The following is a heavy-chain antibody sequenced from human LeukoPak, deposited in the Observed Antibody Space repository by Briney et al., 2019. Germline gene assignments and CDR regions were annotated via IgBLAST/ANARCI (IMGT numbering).Heavy chain of an antibody. Sequence: SETLSLTCTVSGDSLTDYYWGWIRQPPGQGLEWIGNLYYTGTTYYNTSLKSRVTISVDTSKNQFSLKLSSVTAADTAVYYCARELVVVAASIDYWGQGTLVTVSS. CDR2: LYYTGTT. CDR1: GDSLTDYY. CDR3: ARELVVVAASIDY. V-gene: IGHV4-39*07. J-gene: IGHJ4*02. D-gene: IGHD2-15*01.